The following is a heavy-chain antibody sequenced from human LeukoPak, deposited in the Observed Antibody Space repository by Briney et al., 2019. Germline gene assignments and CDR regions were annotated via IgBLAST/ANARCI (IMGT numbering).Heavy chain of an antibody. CDR3: ARLTQYYDILSGYDAVDY. CDR1: VYIFTGHY. D-gene: IGHD3-9*01. V-gene: IGHV1-2*02. Sequence: ASLKVSCKASVYIFTGHYMHWVRQAPGQGVEWMGWINPNIGVTYYAQKFQGRVTMTRDTSISTAYMELRRLRSDDTAMYYCARLTQYYDILSGYDAVDYWGQGTLVTVSS. CDR2: INPNIGVT. J-gene: IGHJ4*02.